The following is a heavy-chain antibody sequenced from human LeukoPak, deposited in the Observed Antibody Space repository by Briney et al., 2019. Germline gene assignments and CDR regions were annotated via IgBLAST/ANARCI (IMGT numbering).Heavy chain of an antibody. CDR2: IYWNDDK. V-gene: IGHV2-5*01. CDR3: AHLDYYDSSGYYSNLHNWFDP. D-gene: IGHD3-22*01. Sequence: SGPTLINPTQTLTLTCTFSGFSLSTGGVGVGWIRQPPGKALEWLAIIYWNDDKRYSPSLKSRLTITKDTSKNQVVLTMTNMDPVDTATYYCAHLDYYDSSGYYSNLHNWFDPWGQGTLVTVSS. J-gene: IGHJ5*02. CDR1: GFSLSTGGVG.